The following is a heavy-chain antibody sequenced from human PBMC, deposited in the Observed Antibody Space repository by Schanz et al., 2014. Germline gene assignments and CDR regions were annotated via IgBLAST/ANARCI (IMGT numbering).Heavy chain of an antibody. Sequence: QVQLVQSGAEVKKPGSSVKVSCKASGGTFSTYTISWVLQAPGQGLEWMGRIIPILGIANYAQKFQGRVTITADKSTFTAYMDLSSLRPEDTAVYYCARSNYYDNSDYYNSFDYWGQGTLVNASS. CDR1: GGTFSTYT. CDR2: IIPILGIA. D-gene: IGHD3-22*01. CDR3: ARSNYYDNSDYYNSFDY. V-gene: IGHV1-69*02. J-gene: IGHJ4*02.